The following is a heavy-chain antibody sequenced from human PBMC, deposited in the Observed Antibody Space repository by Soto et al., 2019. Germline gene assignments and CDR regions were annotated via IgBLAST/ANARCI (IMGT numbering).Heavy chain of an antibody. V-gene: IGHV3-23*01. Sequence: EVQLLESGGGLVQPGGSLRLTCAASGFTFSSYGISWIRLSPGKGLEWVSGISGGGDTTYYTPSVKGRFTISRDDFRNLLYLQMNSLRTGDTAIYYCAKLRDFVVLPAGILDYWGPGTLVTVSS. CDR1: GFTFSSYG. CDR2: ISGGGDTT. D-gene: IGHD2-8*01. CDR3: AKLRDFVVLPAGILDY. J-gene: IGHJ4*02.